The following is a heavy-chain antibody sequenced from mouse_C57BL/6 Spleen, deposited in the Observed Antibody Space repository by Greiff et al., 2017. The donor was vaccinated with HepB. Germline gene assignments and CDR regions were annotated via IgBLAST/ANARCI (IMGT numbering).Heavy chain of an antibody. Sequence: QVQLQQPGAELVRPGSSVKLSCKASGYTFTSYWMHWVKQRPIQGLEWIGNIDPSDSETHYNQKFKDKATLTVDKSSSTAYMQLSSLTSEDSAVYYCARSIYYGNYGAMDYWGQGTSVTVSS. CDR1: GYTFTSYW. CDR2: IDPSDSET. CDR3: ARSIYYGNYGAMDY. J-gene: IGHJ4*01. D-gene: IGHD2-1*01. V-gene: IGHV1-52*01.